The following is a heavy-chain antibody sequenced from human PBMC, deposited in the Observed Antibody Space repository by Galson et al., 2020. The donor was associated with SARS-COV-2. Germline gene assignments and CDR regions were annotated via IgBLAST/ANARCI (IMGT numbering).Heavy chain of an antibody. J-gene: IGHJ4*02. D-gene: IGHD3-3*01. Sequence: ASVKVSCKASGYTFTSYGISWVRQAPGQGLEWMGWISAYNGNTNYAQKLQGRVTMTTDTSTSTAYMELRSLRSDDTAVYYCARDQTTYYDFWSGYFYYFDYWGQGTLVTVYS. CDR3: ARDQTTYYDFWSGYFYYFDY. CDR2: ISAYNGNT. CDR1: GYTFTSYG. V-gene: IGHV1-18*04.